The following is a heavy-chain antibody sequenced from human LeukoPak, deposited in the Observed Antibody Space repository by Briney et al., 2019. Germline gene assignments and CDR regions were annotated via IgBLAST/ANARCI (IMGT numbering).Heavy chain of an antibody. CDR2: IYYSGST. V-gene: IGHV4-39*07. CDR3: ARNFSSGWFDY. Sequence: KPSETLSLTCIVSGGSISSSNYYWGWIRQPPGKGLEWIGSIYYSGSTSYNPSLKSRVTISVDTSKNQFSLKLSSVTAADTAVYYCARNFSSGWFDYWGQGTLITVSS. CDR1: GGSISSSNYY. J-gene: IGHJ4*02. D-gene: IGHD6-19*01.